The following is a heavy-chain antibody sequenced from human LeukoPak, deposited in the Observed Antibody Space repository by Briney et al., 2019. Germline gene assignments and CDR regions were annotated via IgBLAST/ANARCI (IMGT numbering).Heavy chain of an antibody. Sequence: NPSETLSLTCTVSGGSISSSSYYWGWIRQPPGKGLEWIGSIYYSGSTYYNPSLKSRVTISVDTSKNQFSLKLSSVTAADTAVYYCARETLLITMVRGAVDVWGKGTTVTVSS. CDR1: GGSISSSSYY. J-gene: IGHJ6*04. V-gene: IGHV4-39*07. D-gene: IGHD3-10*01. CDR2: IYYSGST. CDR3: ARETLLITMVRGAVDV.